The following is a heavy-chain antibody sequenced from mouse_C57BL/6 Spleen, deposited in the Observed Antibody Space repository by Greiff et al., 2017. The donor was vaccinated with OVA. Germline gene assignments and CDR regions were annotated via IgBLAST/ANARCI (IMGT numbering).Heavy chain of an antibody. D-gene: IGHD1-1*01. CDR1: GFTFSDYY. V-gene: IGHV5-16*01. J-gene: IGHJ2*01. Sequence: EVKLVESEGGLVQPGSSMKLSCTASGFTFSDYYMAWVRQVPEKGLEWVANINYDGSSTYYLDSLKSRFIISRDNAKNILYLQMSSLKSEDTATYYCARRDYYYGFDYWGQGTTLTVSS. CDR2: INYDGSST. CDR3: ARRDYYYGFDY.